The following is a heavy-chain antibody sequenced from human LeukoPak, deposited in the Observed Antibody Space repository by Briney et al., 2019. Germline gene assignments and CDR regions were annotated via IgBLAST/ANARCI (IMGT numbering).Heavy chain of an antibody. V-gene: IGHV1-18*01. Sequence: ASVKVSCKASGYTCTSYGISWVRQAPGQGLEWMGWISAYNGNTNYAQKLQGRVTMTTDTSTSTAYMELRSLRSDDTAVYYCARGRVAGTNYYYYGMDVWGQGTTVTVSS. CDR1: GYTCTSYG. CDR3: ARGRVAGTNYYYYGMDV. CDR2: ISAYNGNT. J-gene: IGHJ6*02. D-gene: IGHD6-19*01.